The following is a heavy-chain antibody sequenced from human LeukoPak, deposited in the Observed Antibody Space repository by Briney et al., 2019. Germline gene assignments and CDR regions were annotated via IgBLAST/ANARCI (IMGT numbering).Heavy chain of an antibody. CDR2: VHHSGST. CDR3: ARQLYVSGSYYAPMDV. V-gene: IGHV4-39*01. J-gene: IGHJ6*03. CDR1: GGSISSSSYF. D-gene: IGHD3-10*01. Sequence: SETLSLTCSVSGGSISSSSYFWGWIRQPPGKGLEWIASVHHSGSTYYNPSLKSRLTISVDTSKNQFSLKMSSVTAADTAVYFCARQLYVSGSYYAPMDVWGKGTTVTISS.